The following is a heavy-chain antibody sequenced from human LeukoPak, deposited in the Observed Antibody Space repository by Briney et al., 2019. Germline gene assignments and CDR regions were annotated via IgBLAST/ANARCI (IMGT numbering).Heavy chain of an antibody. J-gene: IGHJ6*02. CDR2: IIPIFGTA. CDR1: GGTFISYT. D-gene: IGHD6-6*01. V-gene: IGHV1-69*01. CDR3: ARGRYSSSINSMDV. Sequence: SVKVSCKGSGGTFISYTISWVRQAPGQGLEWMGGIIPIFGTANYAQKFQGRVTITADESTSTAYMELSSLRSEDTAVYYCARGRYSSSINSMDVWGQGTTVTVSS.